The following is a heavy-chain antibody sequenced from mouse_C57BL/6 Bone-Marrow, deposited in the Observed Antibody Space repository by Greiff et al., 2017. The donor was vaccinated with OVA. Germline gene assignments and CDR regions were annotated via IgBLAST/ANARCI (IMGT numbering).Heavy chain of an antibody. CDR2: IDPSDSYT. CDR1: GYTFTSYW. CDR3: ATKGYFDY. V-gene: IGHV1-59*01. J-gene: IGHJ2*01. Sequence: VQLQQPGAELVRPGTSVKLSCKASGYTFTSYWMHWVKQRHGQGLEWIGVIDPSDSYTNYNQKFKGKATLTVDTSSSTAYMQLSSLTSEDSAVYYCATKGYFDYWGQGTTLTVSS.